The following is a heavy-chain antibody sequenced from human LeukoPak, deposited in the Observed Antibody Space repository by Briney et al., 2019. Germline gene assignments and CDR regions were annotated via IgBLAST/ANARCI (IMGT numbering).Heavy chain of an antibody. CDR2: ISGSGEIT. J-gene: IGHJ4*02. CDR1: GFSFSTYA. CDR3: AKVREYNWNYGFDY. D-gene: IGHD1-7*01. V-gene: IGHV3-23*01. Sequence: GGSLRLSCAASGFSFSTYAMSWVRQAPGMRLEWVSSISGSGEITYYADSLEGRFTISRDNAKNSLYLQMNSLRAEDTALYYCAKVREYNWNYGFDYWGQGTLVTVSS.